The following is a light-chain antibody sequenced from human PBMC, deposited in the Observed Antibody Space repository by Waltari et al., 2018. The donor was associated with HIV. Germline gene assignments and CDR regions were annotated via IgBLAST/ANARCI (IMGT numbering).Light chain of an antibody. CDR2: DDD. CDR1: PSNLRGHP. J-gene: IGLJ2*01. Sequence: QSVLTQPPSVSGAPGQRVTISCTGSPSNLRGHPVHWFRQLPGAAPKLLIYDDDVRPSGVSDRFSGSKSDTSASLAIAGLQAEDEADYYCQSYDDTVSLEVFGGGTRLTVL. V-gene: IGLV1-40*01. CDR3: QSYDDTVSLEV.